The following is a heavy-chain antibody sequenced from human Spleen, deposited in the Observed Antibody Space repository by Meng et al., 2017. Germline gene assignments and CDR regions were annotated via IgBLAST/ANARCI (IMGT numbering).Heavy chain of an antibody. CDR2: INPNSGAT. CDR1: GNIFTAHY. V-gene: IGHV1-2*06. J-gene: IGHJ4*02. CDR3: ARDENISLGKLFGDY. D-gene: IGHD2-21*01. Sequence: QVQRVQSGAEVKNAGASVKVSCQASGNIFTAHYVHWVRQAPGEGLEWMGRINPNSGATNYAQKFQGRVSMTGDTSISTAYVELSGLRSDDTAVYYCARDENISLGKLFGDYWGQGTLVTVSS.